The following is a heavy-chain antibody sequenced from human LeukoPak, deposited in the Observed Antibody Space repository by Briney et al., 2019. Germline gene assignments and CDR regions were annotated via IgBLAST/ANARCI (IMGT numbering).Heavy chain of an antibody. CDR1: GFIFSSSG. V-gene: IGHV3-30*18. CDR3: AKAPRSGYYH. Sequence: GGSLRLSCAASGFIFSSSGMHWVRQAPGKGLEWVAFMSYDGSKKYYADSVKGRFTISRDNSKNSLYLQMNSLRTEDTAVYYCAKAPRSGYYHWGQGTLVTVSS. CDR2: MSYDGSKK. J-gene: IGHJ1*01. D-gene: IGHD3-22*01.